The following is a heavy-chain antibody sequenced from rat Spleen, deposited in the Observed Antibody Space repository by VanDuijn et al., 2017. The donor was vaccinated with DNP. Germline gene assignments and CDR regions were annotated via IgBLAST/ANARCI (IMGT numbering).Heavy chain of an antibody. CDR2: ISYSGST. V-gene: IGHV3-1*01. CDR1: GYPITSNY. J-gene: IGHJ2*01. D-gene: IGHD1-1*01. Sequence: EVQLQESGPGLVKPSQSLSLTCSVTGYPITSNYWGWIRKFPGNKMEWMGYISYSGSTGYNPSLKSRISITRNTSKNQFFLQLNSVTTEDTATYYCARWVRYFDTWGQGVMVTVSS. CDR3: ARWVRYFDT.